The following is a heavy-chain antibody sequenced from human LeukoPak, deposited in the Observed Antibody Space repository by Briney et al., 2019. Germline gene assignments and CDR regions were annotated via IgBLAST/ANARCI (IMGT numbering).Heavy chain of an antibody. CDR3: ARSPYYYYYMDV. CDR1: AYTFTGYY. Sequence: ASVKVSCKASAYTFTGYYMHWVRQAPGQGLEWMGWINPNSGGTNYAQKFQGRVTMTRDTSISTAYMELSRLRSDDTAVDYCARSPYYYYYMDVWGKGATVTVSS. V-gene: IGHV1-2*02. CDR2: INPNSGGT. J-gene: IGHJ6*03.